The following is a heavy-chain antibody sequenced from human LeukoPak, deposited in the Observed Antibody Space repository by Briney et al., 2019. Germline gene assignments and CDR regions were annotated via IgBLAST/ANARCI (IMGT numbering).Heavy chain of an antibody. Sequence: GGSLRLSCAASGFTFSTYAMTWVRQAPGKGLEWVSTISGSDDTTYYADSVKGRFTISRDNSKNTLYLQMNSLRAEDTAVYYCAKDLYSSGWYDAFDIWGQGTMVTVSS. CDR3: AKDLYSSGWYDAFDI. CDR1: GFTFSTYA. V-gene: IGHV3-23*01. CDR2: ISGSDDTT. D-gene: IGHD6-19*01. J-gene: IGHJ3*02.